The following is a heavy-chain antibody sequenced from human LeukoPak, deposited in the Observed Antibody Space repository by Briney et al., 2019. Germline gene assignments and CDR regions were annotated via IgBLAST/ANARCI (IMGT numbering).Heavy chain of an antibody. Sequence: GGSLRLSCAASGFTFSSYSMNWVRQAPGKGLEWVSSISSSSSYIYYADSVKGRFTISRDNSKNTLYLQMNSLRAEDTAVYYCAKATLQSLPFDYWGQGTLVTVSS. CDR2: ISSSSSYI. J-gene: IGHJ4*01. CDR1: GFTFSSYS. CDR3: AKATLQSLPFDY. V-gene: IGHV3-21*04.